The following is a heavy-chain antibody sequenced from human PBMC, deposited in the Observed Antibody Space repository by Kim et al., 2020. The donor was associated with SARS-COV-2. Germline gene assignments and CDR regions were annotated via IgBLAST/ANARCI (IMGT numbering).Heavy chain of an antibody. CDR1: GFTFSSYS. CDR3: ASGIAVAGSPPFDY. CDR2: ISSSSSTI. D-gene: IGHD6-19*01. J-gene: IGHJ4*02. V-gene: IGHV3-48*02. Sequence: GGSLRLSCAASGFTFSSYSMNWVRQAPGKGLEWVSYISSSSSTIYYADSVKGRFTISRDNAKNSLYLQMNSLRDEDTAVYYCASGIAVAGSPPFDYWGQGTLVTVSS.